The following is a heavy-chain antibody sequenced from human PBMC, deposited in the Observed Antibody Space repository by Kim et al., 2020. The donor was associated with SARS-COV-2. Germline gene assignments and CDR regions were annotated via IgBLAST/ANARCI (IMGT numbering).Heavy chain of an antibody. J-gene: IGHJ4*02. D-gene: IGHD2-21*01. Sequence: GGSLRLSCAASGFTFSSYAMSWVRQAPGKGLEWVSAISGSGGSTYYADSVKGRFTISRDNSKNTLYLQMNSLRAEDTAVYYCNVVVVKDYFDYWGQGTLVTVSS. CDR2: ISGSGGST. CDR3: NVVVVKDYFDY. V-gene: IGHV3-23*01. CDR1: GFTFSSYA.